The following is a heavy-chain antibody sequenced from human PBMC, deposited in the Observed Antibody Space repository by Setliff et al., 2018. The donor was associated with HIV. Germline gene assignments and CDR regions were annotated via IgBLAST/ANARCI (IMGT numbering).Heavy chain of an antibody. CDR1: GFRFSTYW. Sequence: PGGSLRLSCAASGFRFSTYWMTWVRQAPGKGLEWAANIKQDGSEKYYVDSVKGRFTLSRDNAKKSLYLQMNSLGVEDTAVYYCARSAGIGNYHWDVWGKGTTVTVSS. CDR2: IKQDGSEK. CDR3: ARSAGIGNYHWDV. V-gene: IGHV3-7*01. J-gene: IGHJ6*03.